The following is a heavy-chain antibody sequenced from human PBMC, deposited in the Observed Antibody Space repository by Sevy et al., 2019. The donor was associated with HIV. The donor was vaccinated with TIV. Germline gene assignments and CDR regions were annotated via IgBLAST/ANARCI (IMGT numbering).Heavy chain of an antibody. V-gene: IGHV4-39*01. CDR3: ASHGIYLTGPRFLEWFTWFDP. CDR2: IYYSGST. D-gene: IGHD3-3*01. CDR1: GGSISSSSYY. J-gene: IGHJ5*02. Sequence: SESLSLTCTVSGGSISSSSYYWGWIRQPPGKGLEWIGSIYYSGSTYYNPSLKSRVTISVDTSKSQFSLKLSSVTAADTAVYYCASHGIYLTGPRFLEWFTWFDPWGQGTLVTVSS.